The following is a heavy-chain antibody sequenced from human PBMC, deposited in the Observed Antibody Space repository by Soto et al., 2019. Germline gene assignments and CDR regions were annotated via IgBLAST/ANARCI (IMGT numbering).Heavy chain of an antibody. CDR2: ISSSSSYI. CDR3: ARDSSSTPDS. D-gene: IGHD6-6*01. V-gene: IGHV3-21*01. CDR1: GFTFSSYS. Sequence: EVQLVESGGGLVKPGGSLSLSCAASGFTFSSYSMNWVRQAPGKGLEWGSSISSSSSYIYYADSVKGRFTISRDNAKISLYLQMTSLRAEDTAVYYCARDSSSTPDSWGQGTLVTVSS. J-gene: IGHJ4*02.